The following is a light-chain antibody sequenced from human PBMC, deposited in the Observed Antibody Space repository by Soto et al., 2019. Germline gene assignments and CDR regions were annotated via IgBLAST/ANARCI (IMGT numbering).Light chain of an antibody. CDR1: QTVLYSSNNKNY. CDR2: WAS. J-gene: IGKJ1*01. V-gene: IGKV4-1*01. Sequence: DIVMTQSPDSLTVSLGERATINCKSSQTVLYSSNNKNYLAWYQHKPGQPPKLLIYWASTREFGDPDRFSGSGSATDFTLAISSLEAEDVAVYCCQQDYTTPRTFGQGTKVEIK. CDR3: QQDYTTPRT.